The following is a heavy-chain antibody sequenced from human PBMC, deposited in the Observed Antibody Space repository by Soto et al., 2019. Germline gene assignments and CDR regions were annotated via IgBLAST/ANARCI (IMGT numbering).Heavy chain of an antibody. CDR1: GYTFADYY. CDR3: AIQKFINSKGGFDY. V-gene: IGHV1-2*02. Sequence: QVLLVQSGADVKKPGASVKVSCKASGYTFADYYIHWVRQAPGQGLEWLGWIIPNTGGTNYARKFQGRVTMTGDASINTAYLELNILRSDDTAVYYCAIQKFINSKGGFDYWGQGTLVTVSS. J-gene: IGHJ4*02. CDR2: IIPNTGGT. D-gene: IGHD3-10*01.